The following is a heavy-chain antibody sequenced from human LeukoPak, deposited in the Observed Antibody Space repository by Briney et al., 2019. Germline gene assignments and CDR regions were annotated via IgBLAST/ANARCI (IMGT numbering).Heavy chain of an antibody. CDR3: AREGSGARGVDY. CDR2: INHSGST. J-gene: IGHJ4*02. V-gene: IGHV4-34*01. D-gene: IGHD6-19*01. CDR1: GGSFSGYY. Sequence: KPSETLSLTCAVYGGSFSGYYGSWIRQPPGKGLEWIGEINHSGSTNYNPSLKSRVTISVDTSKNQFPLKLSSVTAADTAVYYCAREGSGARGVDYWGQGTLVTVSS.